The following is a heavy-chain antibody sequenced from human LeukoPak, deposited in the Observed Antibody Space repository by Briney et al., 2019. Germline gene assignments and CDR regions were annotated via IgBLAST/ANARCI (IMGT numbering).Heavy chain of an antibody. CDR2: INHSGST. Sequence: PSETLSLTRAVYGGSFSGYYWSWIRQPPGKGLEWIGEINHSGSTNYNPSLKSRVTISVDTSKNQFSLKLSSVTAADTAVYYCARRRAIFGVVIIDYWGQGTLVTVSS. J-gene: IGHJ4*02. D-gene: IGHD3-3*01. V-gene: IGHV4-34*01. CDR1: GGSFSGYY. CDR3: ARRRAIFGVVIIDY.